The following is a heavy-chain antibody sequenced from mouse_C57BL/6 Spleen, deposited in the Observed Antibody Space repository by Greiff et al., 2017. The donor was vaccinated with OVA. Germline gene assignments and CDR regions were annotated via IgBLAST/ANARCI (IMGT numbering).Heavy chain of an antibody. CDR3: ATTVVATNFPYYYAMDY. Sequence: EVQLQQSGPELVKPGDSVKISCKASGYSFTGYFMNWVMQSHGKSLEWIGRINPYNGDTFYNQKFKGKGTLTVDKSSSTAHMELRSLTSEDSAVYYCATTVVATNFPYYYAMDYWGQGTSVTVSS. CDR1: GYSFTGYF. CDR2: INPYNGDT. J-gene: IGHJ4*01. D-gene: IGHD1-1*01. V-gene: IGHV1-20*01.